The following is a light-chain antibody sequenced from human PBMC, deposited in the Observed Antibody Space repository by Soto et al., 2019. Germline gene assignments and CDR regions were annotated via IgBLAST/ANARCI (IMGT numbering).Light chain of an antibody. Sequence: DIVMTQSPDSLAVSLGERATINCKSSQSVLYSSNNKNYLAWYQQLPGQPPKLLIYWASTRESGVPDRFSGSGSGTDFTLTISSLQAEDVAVYYCQQYYSAWTFGQGTKVEIK. CDR1: QSVLYSSNNKNY. J-gene: IGKJ1*01. CDR2: WAS. CDR3: QQYYSAWT. V-gene: IGKV4-1*01.